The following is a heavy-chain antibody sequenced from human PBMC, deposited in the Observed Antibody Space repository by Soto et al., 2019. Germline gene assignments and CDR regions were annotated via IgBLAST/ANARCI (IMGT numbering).Heavy chain of an antibody. CDR1: GFIFSEYY. CDR2: TRNKVNSFSA. J-gene: IGHJ4*02. V-gene: IGHV3-72*01. D-gene: IGHD3-16*01. Sequence: EVQLMKSGGGLVQPGGSLRLSCAASGFIFSEYYMDWVRQVTGKGLEWVGRTRNKVNSFSAEYAASVKGRFSIYRDASKDSMYLQMNSLKSDDTAVYYCASDTVGVYDYWGQGALVTVSS. CDR3: ASDTVGVYDY.